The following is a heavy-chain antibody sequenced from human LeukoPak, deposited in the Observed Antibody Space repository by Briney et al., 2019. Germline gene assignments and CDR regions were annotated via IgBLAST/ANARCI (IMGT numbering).Heavy chain of an antibody. CDR2: ISSSSSTI. CDR1: GFTFSSYS. V-gene: IGHV3-48*01. CDR3: ARLKGRDSSGPEVY. Sequence: GGSLRLSCAASGFTFSSYSMNWVRQAPGKGLEWVSYISSSSSTIYYADSVKGRFTISRDNAKNSLYLQMNSLRAEDTAVYYCARLKGRDSSGPEVYWGQGTLVTVSS. J-gene: IGHJ4*02. D-gene: IGHD3-22*01.